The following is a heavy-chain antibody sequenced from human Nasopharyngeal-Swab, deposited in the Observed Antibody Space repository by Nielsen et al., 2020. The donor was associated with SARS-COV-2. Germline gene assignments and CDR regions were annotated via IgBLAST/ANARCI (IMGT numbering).Heavy chain of an antibody. CDR3: ARQGVPIRGWFKDYDRTAYEY. Sequence: SETLSLTCAVYGGSFSGYYWSRIRQSPGKGLEWIGEISRSGRTNYNPSLNSRVTISLDTSKNQFSLKVTSVTAADTAVYYCARQGVPIRGWFKDYDRTAYEYWGQGTLVTVSS. CDR1: GGSFSGYY. V-gene: IGHV4-34*01. CDR2: ISRSGRT. J-gene: IGHJ4*02. D-gene: IGHD3-22*01.